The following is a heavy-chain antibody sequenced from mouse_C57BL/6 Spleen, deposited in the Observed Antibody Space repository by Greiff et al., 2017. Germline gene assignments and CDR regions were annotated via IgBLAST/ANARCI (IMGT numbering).Heavy chain of an antibody. CDR2: INPYNGGT. D-gene: IGHD2-4*01. J-gene: IGHJ1*03. CDR1: GYTFTDYY. CDR3: ARGSMITRYFDV. Sequence: EVQLQQSGPVLVKPGASVKMSCKASGYTFTDYYMNWVKQSHGKSLEWIGVINPYNGGTSYNQKFKGKATLTVDKSSSTAYMELNSLTSEDSAVYYCARGSMITRYFDVWGTGTTVTVSS. V-gene: IGHV1-19*01.